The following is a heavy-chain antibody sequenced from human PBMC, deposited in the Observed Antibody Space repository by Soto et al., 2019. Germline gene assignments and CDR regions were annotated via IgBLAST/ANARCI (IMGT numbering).Heavy chain of an antibody. CDR2: INHSGST. CDR3: ARGGITGTTVYYYYGMAV. CDR1: GGSFSGYY. D-gene: IGHD1-7*01. J-gene: IGHJ6*02. Sequence: SKTLSRTCAVDGGSFSGYYWSWIRQPPGKWLEWIGEINHSGSTNYNPSLKSRVTISVDTSKNQFSLKLSSVTAADTAVYYCARGGITGTTVYYYYGMAVWGQGTTVTVS. V-gene: IGHV4-34*01.